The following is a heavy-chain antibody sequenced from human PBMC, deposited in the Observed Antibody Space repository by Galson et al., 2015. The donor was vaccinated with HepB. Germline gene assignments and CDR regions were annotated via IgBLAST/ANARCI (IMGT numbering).Heavy chain of an antibody. D-gene: IGHD7-27*01. Sequence: SLRLSCAASGFTFSSHAMNWVRQAPGKGLEWVSSISSGGGTTHYADSVKGRFTISRDSSKNTLYLQMNSLRAEDTAVYHCAEGGERYPWGYSDYWGQGTLVTVSS. CDR3: AEGGERYPWGYSDY. V-gene: IGHV3-23*01. J-gene: IGHJ4*02. CDR2: ISSGGGTT. CDR1: GFTFSSHA.